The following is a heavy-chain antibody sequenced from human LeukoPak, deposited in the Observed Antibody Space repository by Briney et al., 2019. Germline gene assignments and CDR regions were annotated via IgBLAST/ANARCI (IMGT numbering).Heavy chain of an antibody. CDR2: INPDGNKK. V-gene: IGHV3-7*01. J-gene: IGHJ4*02. CDR3: ARDLAYSRLDY. CDR1: GFTFDDYA. Sequence: GGSLRLSCAASGFTFDDYAMHWVRQAPGKGLEWVASINPDGNKKYSADSVKGGFTISRDNAENSRYLQMNSLRVEDTAFYYCARDLAYSRLDYWGQGMLVTVSS. D-gene: IGHD5-18*01.